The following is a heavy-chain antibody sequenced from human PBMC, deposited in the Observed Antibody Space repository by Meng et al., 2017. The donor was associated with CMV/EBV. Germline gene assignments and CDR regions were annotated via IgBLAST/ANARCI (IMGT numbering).Heavy chain of an antibody. CDR3: ARAAAETYYYYVMDV. J-gene: IGHJ6*02. V-gene: IGHV3-74*01. D-gene: IGHD6-13*01. CDR1: GFTFSSYW. Sequence: SCAASGFTFSSYWMHWVRQAPGKGLVWVSRINSDGSSTSYADSVKGRFTISRDNAKNTLYLQMNRLRAEDTAVYYCARAAAETYYYYVMDVWGQGTTVTVSS. CDR2: INSDGSST.